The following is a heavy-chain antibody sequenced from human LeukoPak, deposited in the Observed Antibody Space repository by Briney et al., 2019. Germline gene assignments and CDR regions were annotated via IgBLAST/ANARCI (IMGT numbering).Heavy chain of an antibody. Sequence: GGSLRLSCATSGFTFSSHVMSWVRQAPGKGLEWVSTMSSGGDYVYYGGAVKGRFTASRDNSKNTLYLPMDNLRLEDTAIYYCAKRAIEVPGTDYWGQGALVTVSS. CDR2: MSSGGDYV. CDR1: GFTFSSHV. D-gene: IGHD2-2*01. J-gene: IGHJ4*02. V-gene: IGHV3-23*01. CDR3: AKRAIEVPGTDY.